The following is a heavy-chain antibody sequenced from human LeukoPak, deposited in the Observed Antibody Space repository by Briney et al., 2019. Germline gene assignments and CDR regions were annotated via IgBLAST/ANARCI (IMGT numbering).Heavy chain of an antibody. Sequence: SETLSLTCIVSGGSISSYYWSWIRQPAGKGLEWIGQIHTSGSTNYNPSLKSRVTISVDTSKNQFSLKLSSVTAADTAVYYCARGRRYYGSGSYYFDYWGQGTLVTVSS. CDR1: GGSISSYY. CDR3: ARGRRYYGSGSYYFDY. CDR2: IHTSGST. V-gene: IGHV4-4*07. J-gene: IGHJ4*02. D-gene: IGHD3-10*01.